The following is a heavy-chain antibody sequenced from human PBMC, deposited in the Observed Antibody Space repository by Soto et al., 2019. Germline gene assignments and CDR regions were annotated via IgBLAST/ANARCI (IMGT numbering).Heavy chain of an antibody. Sequence: EVQLVESGGGLVQPGGSLTLSCAVSGFTVSSNYMSWVRQAPGKGLEWVSVIYSDGSTYYADSVKGRFSISRDNSKNTLYLHMTSLRADDTAVYYCARNWAAVWFDPWGQGTLVTVSS. J-gene: IGHJ5*02. CDR2: IYSDGST. CDR3: ARNWAAVWFDP. V-gene: IGHV3-66*01. D-gene: IGHD6-25*01. CDR1: GFTVSSNY.